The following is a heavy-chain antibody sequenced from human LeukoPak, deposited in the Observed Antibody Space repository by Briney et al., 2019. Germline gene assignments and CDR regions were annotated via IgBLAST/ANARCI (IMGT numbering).Heavy chain of an antibody. V-gene: IGHV4-34*01. D-gene: IGHD3-10*01. CDR3: ARRPYYYGSGSYSVDY. Sequence: SETLSLTRAVYGGSFSGYYWSWIRQPPGKGLEWIGEINHSGSTNYNPSLKSRVTISVDTSKNQFSLKLSSVTAADTAVYYCARRPYYYGSGSYSVDYWGQGTLVTVSS. CDR1: GGSFSGYY. J-gene: IGHJ4*02. CDR2: INHSGST.